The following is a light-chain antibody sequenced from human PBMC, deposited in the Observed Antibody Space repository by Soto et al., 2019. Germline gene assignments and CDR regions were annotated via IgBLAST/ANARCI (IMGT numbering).Light chain of an antibody. V-gene: IGKV3-20*01. CDR1: QSVRSGY. CDR3: QQYGSYPPCT. Sequence: ILVTQSPGSLSLSQGERATRSCRSSQSVRSGYLAGYKQKPGQAPRLLIYGASSRTTGIPDRFSGSGSGTDFTLTISRLEHEDFAVYYCQQYGSYPPCTVGQGTKVDTK. CDR2: GAS. J-gene: IGKJ1*01.